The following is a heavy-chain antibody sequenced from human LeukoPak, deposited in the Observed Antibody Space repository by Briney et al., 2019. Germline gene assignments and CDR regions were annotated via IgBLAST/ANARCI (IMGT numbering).Heavy chain of an antibody. CDR2: IKQDGSEK. V-gene: IGHV3-7*05. CDR3: ARGMSGYSGCGHDAFDI. J-gene: IGHJ3*02. D-gene: IGHD5-12*01. CDR1: GFTFSSYW. Sequence: GGSLRLSCAASGFTFSSYWMSWVRQAPGKGLEWGANIKQDGSEKYYVDSVKGGFTISRDNAKNSLYLQLNSLRAKATAVYYCARGMSGYSGCGHDAFDICGQGPMVTVSS.